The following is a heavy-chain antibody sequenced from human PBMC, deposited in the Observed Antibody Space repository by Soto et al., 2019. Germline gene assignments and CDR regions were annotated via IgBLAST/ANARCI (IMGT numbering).Heavy chain of an antibody. J-gene: IGHJ6*02. CDR2: IYPGDSDT. V-gene: IGHV5-51*01. CDR1: GYTFTNYW. CDR3: AASIFYYGMDV. Sequence: EVQLVQSGAEVKKPGESLKISCKGSGYTFTNYWIGWVRQMPGKGLEWMGIIYPGDSDTKYNPSFQGQVTISAAKSITTTYLQWSSLKASDTAIYYCAASIFYYGMDVWGQGTTVTVSS.